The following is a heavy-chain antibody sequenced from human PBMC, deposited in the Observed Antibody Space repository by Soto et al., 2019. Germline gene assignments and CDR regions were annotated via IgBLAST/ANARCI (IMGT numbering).Heavy chain of an antibody. CDR2: ITWRSDGR. Sequence: EVQLVESGGGLVQPGGSLRLSCIASGFNFNDHGMHWVRQAPGKGLEWVSGITWRSDGRGYADSVKGRFTISRDNAKNSLYLQMNSLRAEDTALYYCAKEDSGFSGYMDVWGKGTTVTVSS. CDR1: GFNFNDHG. D-gene: IGHD3-10*01. V-gene: IGHV3-9*01. J-gene: IGHJ6*03. CDR3: AKEDSGFSGYMDV.